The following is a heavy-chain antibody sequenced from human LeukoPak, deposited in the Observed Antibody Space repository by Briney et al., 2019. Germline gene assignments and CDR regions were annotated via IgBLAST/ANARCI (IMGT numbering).Heavy chain of an antibody. D-gene: IGHD3-22*01. J-gene: IGHJ4*02. CDR3: ARMNSSGPIDY. CDR2: IYWDDEK. CDR1: GFSLSTYGVG. V-gene: IGHV2-5*02. Sequence: SGPTLVKPTQTLTLTCTFSGFSLSTYGVGVGWIRQPPGKALEWLALIYWDDEKRYSPSLKSRLTITKDTSKNQVVLTMTNMDPVDTATYFCARMNSSGPIDYWGQGTLVTGSS.